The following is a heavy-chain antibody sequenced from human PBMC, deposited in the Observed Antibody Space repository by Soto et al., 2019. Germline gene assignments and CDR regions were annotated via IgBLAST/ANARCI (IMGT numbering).Heavy chain of an antibody. J-gene: IGHJ5*02. D-gene: IGHD4-17*01. CDR2: IIPILGIA. V-gene: IGHV1-69*04. Sequence: GASVKVSCKASGGTFSSYTISWVRQAPGQGLEWMGRIIPILGIANYAQKFQGRVTITADKSTSTAYMELSSLRSEDTAVYYCARDWVRYGDYEIDPWGQGTLVTVSS. CDR1: GGTFSSYT. CDR3: ARDWVRYGDYEIDP.